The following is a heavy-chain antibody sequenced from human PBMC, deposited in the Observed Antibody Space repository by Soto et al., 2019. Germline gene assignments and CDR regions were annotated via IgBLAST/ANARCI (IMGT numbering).Heavy chain of an antibody. CDR2: ISGSGDTK. J-gene: IGHJ4*02. V-gene: IGHV3-48*02. CDR3: AKYCSSDVCFDY. D-gene: IGHD2-8*01. CDR1: GFTFSSCS. Sequence: PGGSLRLSCASSGFTFSSCSMNWVRQAPGKGLEWVSFISGSGDTKYYADSVKGRFTISRDNAKNSLYLQMSSLRDEETAVYYCAKYCSSDVCFDYWGQGTLVNVSA.